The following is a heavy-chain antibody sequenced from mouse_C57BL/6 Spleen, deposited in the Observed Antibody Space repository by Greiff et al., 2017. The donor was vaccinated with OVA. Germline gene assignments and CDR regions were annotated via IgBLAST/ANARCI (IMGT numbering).Heavy chain of an antibody. J-gene: IGHJ2*01. V-gene: IGHV1-55*01. Sequence: QVQLKQPGAELVKPGASVKMSCKASGYTFTSYWITWVKQRPGQGLEWIGDIYPGSGSTNYNEKFKSKATLTVDTSSSPAYMQLSSLTSEDSAVYYCARYPPYYYDSSYDDWGQGTTLTVSS. CDR1: GYTFTSYW. CDR2: IYPGSGST. D-gene: IGHD1-1*01. CDR3: ARYPPYYYDSSYDD.